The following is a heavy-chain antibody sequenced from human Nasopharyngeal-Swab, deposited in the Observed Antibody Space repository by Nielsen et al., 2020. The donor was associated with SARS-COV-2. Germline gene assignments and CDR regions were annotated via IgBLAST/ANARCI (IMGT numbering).Heavy chain of an antibody. J-gene: IGHJ3*01. CDR3: ARGVGFGELIGATFDL. D-gene: IGHD3-10*01. CDR2: IGTAGDT. Sequence: GESLKISCSASGFTFSTYDMHWVRQATGKGLEWVSAIGTAGDTFYPASVKGRFTISRENAKNSLSLQMNSLRAGDPAVYYCARGVGFGELIGATFDLWGQGTMVTVSS. V-gene: IGHV3-13*04. CDR1: GFTFSTYD.